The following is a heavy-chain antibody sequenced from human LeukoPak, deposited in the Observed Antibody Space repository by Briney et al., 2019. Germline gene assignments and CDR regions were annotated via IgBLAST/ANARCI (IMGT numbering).Heavy chain of an antibody. CDR1: GYTFTSYG. CDR2: ISAYNGDT. V-gene: IGHV1-18*01. Sequence: ASVKVSCKASGYTFTSYGINWVRQAPGQGLEWMGWISAYNGDTNYAQKLQGRVTMTTDTSTSTAYMELRSLRSDDTAVYYCARGNQRLADFDWLLPSDYRGQGTLVTVSS. J-gene: IGHJ4*02. CDR3: ARGNQRLADFDWLLPSDY. D-gene: IGHD3-9*01.